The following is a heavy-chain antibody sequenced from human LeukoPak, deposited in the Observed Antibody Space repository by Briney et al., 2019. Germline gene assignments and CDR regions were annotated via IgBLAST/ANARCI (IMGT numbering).Heavy chain of an antibody. CDR3: ARVPNYYDTRSFDI. J-gene: IGHJ3*02. CDR1: GYTFTGYY. D-gene: IGHD3-22*01. V-gene: IGHV1-8*02. Sequence: GASVKVSCKASGYTFTGYYMHWVRQATGQGLEWMGWMNPNSGNTGYAQKFQGRVTMTRNTSISTAYMELSSLRSEDTAVYYCARVPNYYDTRSFDIWGQGTMVTVSS. CDR2: MNPNSGNT.